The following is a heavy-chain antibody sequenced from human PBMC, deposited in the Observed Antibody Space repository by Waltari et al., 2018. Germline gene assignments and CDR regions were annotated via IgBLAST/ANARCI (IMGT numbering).Heavy chain of an antibody. V-gene: IGHV4-34*01. Sequence: QVQLQQWGAGLLKPSETLSLTCAVYGGSFSGYYWSWIRQPPGKGLEWIGEMNHSGSTNYNPSLKSRVTISVDTSKNQFSLKLSSVTAADTAVYYCARGRSSSWFYYYYYYMDVWGKGTTVTVSS. CDR1: GGSFSGYY. D-gene: IGHD6-13*01. J-gene: IGHJ6*03. CDR3: ARGRSSSWFYYYYYYMDV. CDR2: MNHSGST.